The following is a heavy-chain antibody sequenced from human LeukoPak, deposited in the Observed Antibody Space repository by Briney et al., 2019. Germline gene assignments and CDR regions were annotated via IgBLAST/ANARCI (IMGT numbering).Heavy chain of an antibody. CDR1: GYTFTGYY. CDR3: ARGQGGDSSGPCGDY. J-gene: IGHJ4*02. CDR2: INTTSGGT. D-gene: IGHD3-22*01. V-gene: IGHV1-2*02. Sequence: EGSAKVSCKASGYTFTGYYMHWVRQAPGQGLEWMGWINTTSGGTNYAQKFQGRVTMTRDTSITTAYMELSRLRSDDTAVYYCARGQGGDSSGPCGDYWGQGTLVTASS.